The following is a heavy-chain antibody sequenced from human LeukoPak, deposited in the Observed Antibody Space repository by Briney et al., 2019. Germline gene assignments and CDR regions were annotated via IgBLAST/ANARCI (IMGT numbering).Heavy chain of an antibody. V-gene: IGHV3-23*01. CDR3: AKDIQLST. CDR2: IGDSGEST. CDR1: GFTFSVAA. J-gene: IGHJ3*01. Sequence: GESLRLSCAASGFTFSVAAMTWVRQAPGKGMKWVSLIGDSGESTYYADSVKGRFTISRDNSKNTLSLQMNSLRVEDTAMYFCAKDIQLSTWGLGTMVTVSS. D-gene: IGHD5-24*01.